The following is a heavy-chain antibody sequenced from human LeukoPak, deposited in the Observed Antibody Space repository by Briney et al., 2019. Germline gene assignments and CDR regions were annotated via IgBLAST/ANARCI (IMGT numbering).Heavy chain of an antibody. CDR3: SLVTADSGTGH. CDR1: GFTFSIFA. V-gene: IGHV3-23*01. J-gene: IGHJ1*01. CDR2: VGGGGSTT. Sequence: PGGSLRLSCSASGFTFSIFAMSCVRQAPGKGLEWVSLVGGGGSTTYYAVSVKGRFTISRDNSKNTLYLEMNSLRADDTAVYYCSLVTADSGTGHWGQGTLVTVSS. D-gene: IGHD3-10*01.